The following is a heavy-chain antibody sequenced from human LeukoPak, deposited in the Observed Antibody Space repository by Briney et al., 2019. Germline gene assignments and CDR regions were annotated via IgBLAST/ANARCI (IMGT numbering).Heavy chain of an antibody. CDR1: GGSISSYY. CDR3: ASVIAVAGTNWYFDL. V-gene: IGHV4-39*07. D-gene: IGHD6-19*01. CDR2: IYYSGST. J-gene: IGHJ2*01. Sequence: PSETLSLTCTVSGGSISSYYWGWIRQPPGKGLERIGSIYYSGSTYYNPSLKSRVTISVDTSKNQFSLKLSSVTAADTAVYYCASVIAVAGTNWYFDLWGRGTLVTVSS.